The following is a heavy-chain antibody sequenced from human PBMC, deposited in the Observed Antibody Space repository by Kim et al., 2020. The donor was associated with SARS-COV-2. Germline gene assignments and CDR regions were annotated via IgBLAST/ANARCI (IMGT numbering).Heavy chain of an antibody. V-gene: IGHV3-53*04. D-gene: IGHD2-21*02. Sequence: DYEDPVQGRFTISRHNSENTVYLQMNSRRAEDTAVYFCATVCGGHCPSFDYWGQGTLVTVSS. J-gene: IGHJ4*02. CDR3: ATVCGGHCPSFDY.